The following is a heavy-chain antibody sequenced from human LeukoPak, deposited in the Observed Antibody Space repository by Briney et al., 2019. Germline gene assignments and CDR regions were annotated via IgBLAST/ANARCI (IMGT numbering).Heavy chain of an antibody. D-gene: IGHD3-22*01. CDR3: ARVSEDSSGYSPGY. V-gene: IGHV1-8*01. J-gene: IGHJ4*02. CDR1: GYTFTSYD. CDR2: MNPNSGNT. Sequence: ASVKVSCKASGYTFTSYDINWVRQATGQGLEWMGWMNPNSGNTGYAQKFQGRVTMTRNTSISTAYMELSSLRSEDTAAYYCARVSEDSSGYSPGYWGQGTLVTVSS.